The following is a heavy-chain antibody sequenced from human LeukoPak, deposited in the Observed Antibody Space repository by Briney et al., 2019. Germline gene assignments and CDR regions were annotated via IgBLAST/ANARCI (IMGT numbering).Heavy chain of an antibody. Sequence: GASVKVSCKASGDSFVGYGITWVRQAPGQGLEWMGWLNPENGNTNYAQKVQGRVTMTADTSTSTSYMELRSLRSDDTAVYYCARDHSSSWDQFDYWGQGTLVTVSS. V-gene: IGHV1-18*01. D-gene: IGHD6-13*01. CDR2: LNPENGNT. CDR3: ARDHSSSWDQFDY. CDR1: GDSFVGYG. J-gene: IGHJ4*02.